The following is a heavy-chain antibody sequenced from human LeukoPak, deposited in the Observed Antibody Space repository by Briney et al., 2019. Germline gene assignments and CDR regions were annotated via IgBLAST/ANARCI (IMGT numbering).Heavy chain of an antibody. J-gene: IGHJ4*02. CDR2: ISSSSSYI. Sequence: TGGSLRLSCAASGSTFSSYSMNWVRQAPGKGLEWVSSISSSSSYIYYADSVKGRFTISRDNAKNSLYLQMNSLRAEDTAVYYCARGARGSSGYPDYWGQGTLVAVSS. CDR1: GSTFSSYS. V-gene: IGHV3-21*01. D-gene: IGHD3-22*01. CDR3: ARGARGSSGYPDY.